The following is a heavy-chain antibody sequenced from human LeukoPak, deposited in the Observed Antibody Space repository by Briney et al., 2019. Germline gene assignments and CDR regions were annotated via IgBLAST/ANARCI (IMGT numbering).Heavy chain of an antibody. D-gene: IGHD6-13*01. CDR2: ISSSSSYI. CDR1: GFTFSSYS. Sequence: PGGSLRLSCAASGFTFSSYSMNWDRQAPGKGLEWVSSISSSSSYIYYADSVKGRFTISRDNAKNSLYLQMNSLRAEDTAVYYCARDRGMLAAAFDIWGQGTMVTVSS. V-gene: IGHV3-21*01. J-gene: IGHJ3*02. CDR3: ARDRGMLAAAFDI.